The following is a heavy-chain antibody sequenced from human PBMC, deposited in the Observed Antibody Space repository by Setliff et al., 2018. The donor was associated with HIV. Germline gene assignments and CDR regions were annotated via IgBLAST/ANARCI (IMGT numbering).Heavy chain of an antibody. CDR2: INHSGNT. CDR3: AGHRASSSGFPLDF. Sequence: SETLSLTCSVYGDSIGSNTFYWGWLRQPPGKEPEWIGSINHSGNTYYYPSLKSRVTMSVDTSKNQFSLRLSSVTATDTAVYYCAGHRASSSGFPLDFWGQGILVTSPQ. CDR1: GDSIGSNTFY. D-gene: IGHD6-6*01. V-gene: IGHV4-39*01. J-gene: IGHJ4*02.